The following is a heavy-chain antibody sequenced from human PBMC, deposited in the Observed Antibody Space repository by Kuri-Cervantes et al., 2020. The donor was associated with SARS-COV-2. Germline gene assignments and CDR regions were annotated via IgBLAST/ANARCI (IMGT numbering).Heavy chain of an antibody. CDR1: GXXXSDYY. D-gene: IGHD3-3*01. V-gene: IGHV3-11*03. J-gene: IGHJ6*02. CDR3: AXDPRGVVNPXXYYGMDV. CDR2: ISSSSSXX. Sequence: GGSLRLSXAXSGXXXSDYYXSWIRQAPGKGLEWXSYISSSSSXXNYADSVKGRFTISRDNAKNSLXLQMNSLRAEDTAVXYCAXDPRGVVNPXXYYGMDVWGQGTTVTVSS.